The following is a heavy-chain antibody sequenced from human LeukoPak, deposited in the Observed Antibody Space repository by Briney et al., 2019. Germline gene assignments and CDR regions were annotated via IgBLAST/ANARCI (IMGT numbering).Heavy chain of an antibody. CDR1: GCTFSSYG. J-gene: IGHJ3*02. CDR3: ARVGETIFGAFDI. CDR2: IWYDGSNK. Sequence: PGRSLRLSCAASGCTFSSYGMHWVRQAPGKGLEWVAVIWYDGSNKYYADSVKGRFTISRDNSKNTLYLQMNSLRAEDTAVYYCARVGETIFGAFDIWGQGTMVTVSS. V-gene: IGHV3-33*01. D-gene: IGHD3-3*01.